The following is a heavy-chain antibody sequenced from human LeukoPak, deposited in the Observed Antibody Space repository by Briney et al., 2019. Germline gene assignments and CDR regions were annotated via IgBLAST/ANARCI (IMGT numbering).Heavy chain of an antibody. V-gene: IGHV5-51*01. J-gene: IGHJ4*02. CDR1: GYRFPSYW. Sequence: GVSLQISSKGSGYRFPSYWIGWVRPRPGKGLDWNGIIYPGDSDTRYSPSFQGHVTISADKSISTAYLQWSSLKASDTAMYYSARRTPTATAFDYWGQGTLVTVSS. D-gene: IGHD5-12*01. CDR2: IYPGDSDT. CDR3: ARRTPTATAFDY.